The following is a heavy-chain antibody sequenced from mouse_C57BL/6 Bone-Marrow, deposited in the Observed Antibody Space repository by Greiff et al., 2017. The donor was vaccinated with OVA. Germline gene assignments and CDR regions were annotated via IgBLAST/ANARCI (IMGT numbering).Heavy chain of an antibody. V-gene: IGHV1-18*01. CDR3: ARGGYYDYDGGAWFAY. CDR2: INSNNGGT. Sequence: VQLKQSGPELAKPGASVKIPCKASGYTFTDYNMDWVKQSHGKSLEWIGDINSNNGGTIYNQKFKGKATLTVGKSSSTAYMELRSLTSEDTAVYYSARGGYYDYDGGAWFAYWGQGTLVTVSA. J-gene: IGHJ3*01. D-gene: IGHD2-4*01. CDR1: GYTFTDYN.